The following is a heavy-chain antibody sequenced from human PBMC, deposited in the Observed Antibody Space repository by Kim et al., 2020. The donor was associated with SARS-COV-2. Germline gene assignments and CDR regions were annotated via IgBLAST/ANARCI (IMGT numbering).Heavy chain of an antibody. J-gene: IGHJ6*02. CDR2: IWYDGSNK. D-gene: IGHD4-17*01. CDR1: GFTFSSYG. CDR3: AKEITTTVVKVPWDYYYGMDV. Sequence: GGSLRLSCAASGFTFSSYGMHWVRQAPGKGLEWVAVIWYDGSNKYYADSVKGRFTISRDNSKNTLYLQMNSLRAEDTAVYYCAKEITTTVVKVPWDYYYGMDVWGQGTTVTVSS. V-gene: IGHV3-33*06.